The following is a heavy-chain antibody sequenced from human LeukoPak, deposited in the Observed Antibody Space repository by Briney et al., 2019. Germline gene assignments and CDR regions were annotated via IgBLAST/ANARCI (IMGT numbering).Heavy chain of an antibody. Sequence: SQTLSLTCTVSGGSISIGSYYRSWIRQPAGKGLEWIGRIYTSGSTNYNPSLKSRVTISVDTSKNQFSLKLSSVTAADTAVYYCASGYGGIAAAGHLIDDYWGQGTLVTVSS. V-gene: IGHV4-61*02. CDR2: IYTSGST. CDR3: ASGYGGIAAAGHLIDDY. D-gene: IGHD6-13*01. J-gene: IGHJ4*02. CDR1: GGSISIGSYY.